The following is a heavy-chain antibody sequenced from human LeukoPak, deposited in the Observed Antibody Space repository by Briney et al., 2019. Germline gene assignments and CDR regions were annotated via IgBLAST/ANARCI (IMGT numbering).Heavy chain of an antibody. V-gene: IGHV3-23*01. CDR3: AKALAYCGGDCYSIAFDI. Sequence: GGSPRLSCAASGFTFSSYAMSWVRQAPGKGLEWVSAISGSGGSTYYADSVKGRFTISRDNSKNTLYLQMNSLRAEDTAVYYCAKALAYCGGDCYSIAFDIWGQGTMVTVSS. CDR2: ISGSGGST. CDR1: GFTFSSYA. J-gene: IGHJ3*02. D-gene: IGHD2-21*02.